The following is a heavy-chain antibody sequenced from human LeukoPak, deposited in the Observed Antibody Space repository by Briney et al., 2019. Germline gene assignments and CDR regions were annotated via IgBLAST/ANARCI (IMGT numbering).Heavy chain of an antibody. CDR1: GYTFTSYY. V-gene: IGHV1-46*01. CDR3: ARGITMVRSRGYYYYMDV. CDR2: VNPNDGST. D-gene: IGHD3-10*01. J-gene: IGHJ6*03. Sequence: ASVKVSCKASGYTFTSYYMHWVRQAPGQGLEWMGIVNPNDGSTSYAQKFQGRVTMTRETSTSTAYMELSSLRSEDTAVYYCARGITMVRSRGYYYYMDVWGKGTTVTISS.